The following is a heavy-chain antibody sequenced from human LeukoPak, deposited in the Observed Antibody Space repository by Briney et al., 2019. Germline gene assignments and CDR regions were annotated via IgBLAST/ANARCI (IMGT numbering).Heavy chain of an antibody. V-gene: IGHV4-4*07. CDR2: IYISGST. CDR1: GGSISTYY. J-gene: IGHJ4*02. D-gene: IGHD1-26*01. CDR3: ARYSGSYSD. Sequence: SETLSLTCTVSGGSISTYYWTWIRQPAGKGPEWIGRIYISGSTNNNPSLKSRVTMSVDTSKNQFSLKLSSVTAADTAVYYCARYSGSYSDWGQGILVTVSS.